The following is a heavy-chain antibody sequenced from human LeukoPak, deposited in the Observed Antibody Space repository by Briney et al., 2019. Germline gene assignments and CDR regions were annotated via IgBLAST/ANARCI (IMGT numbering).Heavy chain of an antibody. Sequence: PSQTLSLTCTVSGGSISSGGYYWSWIRQHPGKGLEWIGYIYYSGSTYYNPSLKSRVTISVDTSKNQFSLKLSSVTAADTAVYYCARSIIAALNWFDPWGQGTLVTVSS. V-gene: IGHV4-31*03. D-gene: IGHD6-25*01. CDR3: ARSIIAALNWFDP. J-gene: IGHJ5*02. CDR1: GGSISSGGYY. CDR2: IYYSGST.